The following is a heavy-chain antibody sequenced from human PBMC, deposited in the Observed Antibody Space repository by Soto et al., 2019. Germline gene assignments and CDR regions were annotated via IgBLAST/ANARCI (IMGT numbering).Heavy chain of an antibody. D-gene: IGHD3-22*01. CDR3: ARHIMSYYDSSWAFDI. CDR1: GYSFTSYW. V-gene: IGHV5-10-1*01. J-gene: IGHJ3*02. CDR2: IDPSDSYT. Sequence: GESLKISCKGSGYSFTSYWISWVRQMPGKGPEWMGRIDPSDSYTNYSPSFQGHVTISADKSISTAYLQWSSLKASDTAMYYCARHIMSYYDSSWAFDIWGQGTMVTVSS.